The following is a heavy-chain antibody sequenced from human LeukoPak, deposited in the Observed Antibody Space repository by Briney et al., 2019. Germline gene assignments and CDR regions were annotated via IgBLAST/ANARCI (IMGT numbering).Heavy chain of an antibody. CDR1: GYTFTSYD. V-gene: IGHV1-8*03. J-gene: IGHJ6*03. CDR2: MNPNSGNT. CDR3: AGGGLDYYDSSGYYIYYYMDV. Sequence: GASAKVSCKASGYTFTSYDINWVRQATGQGLEWMGWMNPNSGNTGYAQKFQGRVTITRNTSISTAYMELSSLRSEDTAVYYCAGGGLDYYDSSGYYIYYYMDVWGKGTTVTVSS. D-gene: IGHD3-22*01.